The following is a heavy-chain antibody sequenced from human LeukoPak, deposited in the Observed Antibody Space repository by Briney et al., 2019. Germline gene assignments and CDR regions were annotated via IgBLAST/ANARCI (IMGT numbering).Heavy chain of an antibody. Sequence: GGSLRLSCAASGFTFRRFFMSWVRQAPGKGPVWVSGISSSGCSAYYADSVKGRFTISRHGSKKTLFMKMNSLRVEDTAVYYCANDPNGDYVGGFDMRGPGKMVTVSS. CDR1: GFTFRRFF. D-gene: IGHD4-17*01. CDR2: ISSSGCSA. CDR3: ANDPNGDYVGGFDM. J-gene: IGHJ3*02. V-gene: IGHV3-23*01.